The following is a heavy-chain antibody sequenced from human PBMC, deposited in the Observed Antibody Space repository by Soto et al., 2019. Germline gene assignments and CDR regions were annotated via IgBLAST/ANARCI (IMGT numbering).Heavy chain of an antibody. CDR3: AGTYGYGGYFDY. Sequence: WGSLRLSCAASGFTFSSYGMHWVRQAPGKGLEWVAVISYDGSNKYYADSVKGRFTISRDNSKNTLNLQMNSLRTEDSAVYYCAGTYGYGGYFDYWGQGTLVTVSS. V-gene: IGHV3-30*03. CDR2: ISYDGSNK. D-gene: IGHD5-18*01. J-gene: IGHJ4*02. CDR1: GFTFSSYG.